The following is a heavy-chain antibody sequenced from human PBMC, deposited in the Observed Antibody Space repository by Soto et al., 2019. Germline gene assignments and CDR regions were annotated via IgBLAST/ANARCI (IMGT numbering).Heavy chain of an antibody. V-gene: IGHV3-21*01. CDR2: ISSSSSNT. D-gene: IGHD3-3*01. Sequence: GWSLRLSCAASGFTFSSYSMNWVRQAPGKGLEWVSSISSSSSNTYYADSVKGRFTISRDNAKNSRYLQMNSLRAEDTAVYYCARNPITIVRGGMDVWGQGTTVTASS. CDR1: GFTFSSYS. J-gene: IGHJ6*02. CDR3: ARNPITIVRGGMDV.